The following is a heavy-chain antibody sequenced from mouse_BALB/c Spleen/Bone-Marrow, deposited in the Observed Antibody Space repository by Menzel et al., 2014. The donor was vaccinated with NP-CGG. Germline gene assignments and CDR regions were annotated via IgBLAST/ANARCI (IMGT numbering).Heavy chain of an antibody. J-gene: IGHJ4*01. CDR3: ATIYYGNSDAMDY. V-gene: IGHV5-15*02. Sequence: EVKLVESGGGLVQPGGSRKLSCAASGFTLSDYGMAWVRQAPGKGPEWVAFISNLAYSIYYADTVTGRFTISRENAKNTLYLEMSSLRSEDTATYYCATIYYGNSDAMDYWGQGTSVTVSS. CDR2: ISNLAYSI. CDR1: GFTLSDYG. D-gene: IGHD2-1*01.